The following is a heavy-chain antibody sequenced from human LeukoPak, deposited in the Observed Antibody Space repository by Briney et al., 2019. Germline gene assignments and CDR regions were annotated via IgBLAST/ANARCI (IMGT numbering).Heavy chain of an antibody. CDR3: ARDNVVEYQLLGPADYYGMDV. CDR1: GGSISSYY. J-gene: IGHJ6*02. D-gene: IGHD2-2*01. Sequence: PSETLSLTCTVSGGSISSYYWSWIRQPPGKGLEWIGYIYYSGSINYNPSLKSRVTISVDTSKNQFSLKLSSVTAADTAVYYCARDNVVEYQLLGPADYYGMDVWGQGTTVTVSS. V-gene: IGHV4-59*01. CDR2: IYYSGSI.